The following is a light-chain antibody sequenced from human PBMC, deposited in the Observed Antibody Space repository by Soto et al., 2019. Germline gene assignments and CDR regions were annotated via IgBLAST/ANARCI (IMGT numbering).Light chain of an antibody. CDR2: AAS. Sequence: DIQMTQSPSSLSASVGDRVTITCRASQGISIYLAWFQQKPGKVPKLLIYAASALQSGVPSRFSGSGSGTDFTLTISGLQPEDVATYYCQKYNTAPLTFGGGTKVDIK. CDR3: QKYNTAPLT. J-gene: IGKJ4*01. V-gene: IGKV1-27*01. CDR1: QGISIY.